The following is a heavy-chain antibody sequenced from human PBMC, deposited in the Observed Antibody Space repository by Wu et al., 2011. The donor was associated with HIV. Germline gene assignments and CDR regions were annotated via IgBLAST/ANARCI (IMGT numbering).Heavy chain of an antibody. D-gene: IGHD1-26*01. CDR3: ARDESGSSSFYGMDV. CDR1: GYTFSTSG. V-gene: IGHV1-18*01. Sequence: QVQLVQSGAEVKKPGASVKASCKASGYTFSTSGVSWVRQAPGQGLEWMGWISTYSGNTKYAQRLQGRVTMTTDTPANTAYMELRSLRSDDTAVYYCARDESGSSSFYGMDVWGQGTTVTVSS. J-gene: IGHJ6*02. CDR2: ISTYSGNT.